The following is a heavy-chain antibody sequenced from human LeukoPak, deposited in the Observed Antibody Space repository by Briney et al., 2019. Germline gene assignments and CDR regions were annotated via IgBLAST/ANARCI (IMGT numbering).Heavy chain of an antibody. Sequence: GGSLRLSCAASGFTFSSYWMSWVRQAPGKGLEWVANIKQDGSEKYYVDSVKGRFTISRDNAKNSLYLQMNSLRAEDTAVYYCAREAREQLVREFDYWGQGTLVTVSS. V-gene: IGHV3-7*03. CDR3: AREAREQLVREFDY. CDR2: IKQDGSEK. J-gene: IGHJ4*02. D-gene: IGHD6-13*01. CDR1: GFTFSSYW.